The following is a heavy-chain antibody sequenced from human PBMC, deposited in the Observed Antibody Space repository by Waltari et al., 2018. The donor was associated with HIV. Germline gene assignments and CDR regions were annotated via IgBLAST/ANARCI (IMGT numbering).Heavy chain of an antibody. Sequence: QVRLQESGPPLVKPWETLSLTCTISNASIISASHFWAWVRQTPGKGPEWIASVFPSGVAYYRPAFKSRVTVSVDKAKNQFYLKMKSMTATDTGMFFCARQYRGGGREEVLASWGQGLLVTVSS. CDR1: NASIISASHF. CDR3: ARQYRGGGREEVLAS. D-gene: IGHD1-26*01. J-gene: IGHJ5*02. V-gene: IGHV4-39*01. CDR2: VFPSGVA.